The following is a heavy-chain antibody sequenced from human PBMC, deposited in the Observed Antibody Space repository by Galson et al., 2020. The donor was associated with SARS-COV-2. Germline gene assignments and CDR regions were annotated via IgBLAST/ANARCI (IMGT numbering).Heavy chain of an antibody. CDR2: ISSSGVRT. CDR1: GFTFTRYA. V-gene: IGHV3-23*01. CDR3: AKDQGNEYGDQIDY. J-gene: IGHJ4*02. Sequence: GGSLRLSCAASGFTFTRYAMTWVRQAPGKGLEWVSAISSSGVRTYYADSVRGRFTISRDYSKNTLYLQINSLRAEDTAIYYCAKDQGNEYGDQIDYWGQGTLVTVSS. D-gene: IGHD4-17*01.